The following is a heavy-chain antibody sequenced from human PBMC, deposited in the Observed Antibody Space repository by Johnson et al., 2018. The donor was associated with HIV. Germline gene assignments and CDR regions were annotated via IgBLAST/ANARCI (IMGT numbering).Heavy chain of an antibody. J-gene: IGHJ3*02. D-gene: IGHD3-10*01. Sequence: VQLVESGGGLAQPGGSLRLSCAASGFTFSSYDMHWVRQATGKGLEWVSTISTAGDTYYPGSVKGRFTISRENAKNSLYLQMNSLRAGYTAVYYCARTLGFGTEDAFDIWGQGTMVTVSS. V-gene: IGHV3-13*01. CDR3: ARTLGFGTEDAFDI. CDR1: GFTFSSYD. CDR2: ISTAGDT.